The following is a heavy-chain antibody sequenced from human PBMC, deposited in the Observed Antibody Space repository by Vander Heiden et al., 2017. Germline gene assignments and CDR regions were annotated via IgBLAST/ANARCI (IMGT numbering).Heavy chain of an antibody. J-gene: IGHJ3*02. Sequence: QVQLVQSGAEVKKPGSSVKVSCKASGGTFSSYAISWVRQGPGQGLEWMGGLIPIFSTANYAQKFQGRVKITADESTSTAYMELSSLRSEDTAVYYCARTVAYCGGDCYWGDAFDIWGQGTMVTVSS. V-gene: IGHV1-69*01. CDR1: GGTFSSYA. CDR3: ARTVAYCGGDCYWGDAFDI. CDR2: LIPIFSTA. D-gene: IGHD2-21*02.